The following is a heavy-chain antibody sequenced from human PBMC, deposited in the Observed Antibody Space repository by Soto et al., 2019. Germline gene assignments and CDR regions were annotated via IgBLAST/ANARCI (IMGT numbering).Heavy chain of an antibody. Sequence: GGSLRLSCAASGFTFSSYGMHWVRQAPGKGLEWVAVISYDGSNKYYADSVKGRFTISRDNSKNTLYLQMNSLRAEDTAVYYCATSPFTMVRGVISGYYYYMDVWGKGTTVTVSS. CDR1: GFTFSSYG. CDR2: ISYDGSNK. J-gene: IGHJ6*03. D-gene: IGHD3-10*01. CDR3: ATSPFTMVRGVISGYYYYMDV. V-gene: IGHV3-30*03.